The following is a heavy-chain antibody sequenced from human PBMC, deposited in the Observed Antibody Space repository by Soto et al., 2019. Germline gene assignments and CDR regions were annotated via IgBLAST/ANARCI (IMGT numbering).Heavy chain of an antibody. V-gene: IGHV4-39*01. Sequence: QLQLQESGPGLVKPSETLSLTCTVSGGSISSSSYYWGWIRQPPGKGLEWIGSIYYSGSTYYNPSLKSRVTISVDTSKNQFSLKLSSVTAADTAVYYCARHSLVVVAATNWFDPWGQGTLVTVSS. J-gene: IGHJ5*02. CDR3: ARHSLVVVAATNWFDP. CDR1: GGSISSSSYY. D-gene: IGHD2-15*01. CDR2: IYYSGST.